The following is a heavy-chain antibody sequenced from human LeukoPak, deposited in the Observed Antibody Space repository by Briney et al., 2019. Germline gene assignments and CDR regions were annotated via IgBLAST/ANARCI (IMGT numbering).Heavy chain of an antibody. CDR3: ARGWWGLYSRTTPFDY. CDR2: INPNSGGT. J-gene: IGHJ4*02. CDR1: GYTFTGYY. V-gene: IGHV1-2*02. D-gene: IGHD6-13*01. Sequence: ASVKVSCKASGYTFTGYYMHWVRQAPGQGLEWMGWINPNSGGTNYAQKFQGRVTLTRDTSISTAYMELNSLRSDDTAVYYCARGWWGLYSRTTPFDYWGQGTLVTVSS.